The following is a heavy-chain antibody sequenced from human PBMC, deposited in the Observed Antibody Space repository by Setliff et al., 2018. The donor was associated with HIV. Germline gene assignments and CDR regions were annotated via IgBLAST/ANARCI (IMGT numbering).Heavy chain of an antibody. V-gene: IGHV3-30*01. CDR3: ARDKAFYGGYFDY. CDR2: ISYDGSNK. CDR1: GFTFSSYA. Sequence: PGGSLRLSCAASGFTFSSYAMHWVRQAPGKGLEWVAVISYDGSNKYYADSVKGRFTISRDSSKNTLYLQMNSLRAEDTAVYYCARDKAFYGGYFDYWGQGTLVTVSS. D-gene: IGHD4-17*01. J-gene: IGHJ4*02.